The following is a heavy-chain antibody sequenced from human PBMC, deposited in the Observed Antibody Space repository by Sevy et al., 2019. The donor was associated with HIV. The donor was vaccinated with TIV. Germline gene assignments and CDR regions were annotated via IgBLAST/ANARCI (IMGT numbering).Heavy chain of an antibody. CDR1: GISFNNYG. Sequence: AGSLRLSCAASGISFNNYGMHWVRRAPGKELEWLAVIAYDGTNQYYADSVKGRFTISRDDSKNTLYLQMNSLRVEDTDVYYCAQVGGSKWELFEFYAMHVWGQGTTVTVSS. J-gene: IGHJ6*02. D-gene: IGHD1-26*01. V-gene: IGHV3-30*18. CDR2: IAYDGTNQ. CDR3: AQVGGSKWELFEFYAMHV.